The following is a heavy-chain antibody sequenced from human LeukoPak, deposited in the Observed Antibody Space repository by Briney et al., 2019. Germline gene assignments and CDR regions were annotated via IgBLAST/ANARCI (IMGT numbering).Heavy chain of an antibody. CDR1: GGTFINYA. CDR3: ARENYDYVWGSYRSLYYFDY. Sequence: SVNVSFKASGGTFINYAISWVRQAPGQGREGMGGIIPIFGTANYAQKFQGRVTITADESTSTAYMELSSLRSEDTAVYYCARENYDYVWGSYRSLYYFDYWGQGTLVTVSS. J-gene: IGHJ4*02. V-gene: IGHV1-69*01. CDR2: IIPIFGTA. D-gene: IGHD3-16*02.